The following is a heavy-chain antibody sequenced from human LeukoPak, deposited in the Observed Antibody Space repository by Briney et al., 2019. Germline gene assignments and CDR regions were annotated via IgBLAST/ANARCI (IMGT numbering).Heavy chain of an antibody. CDR2: ISAYNGNT. J-gene: IGHJ5*02. CDR1: GDTLTSYG. CDR3: ARDRAVGVPFDP. D-gene: IGHD6-19*01. Sequence: GAPVKVSRKASGDTLTSYGISWVRQAPGQGLEWMGWISAYNGNTNYAQKLQSKVTMTTDTAQSTAYMQLRSLRSDDTAVYYCARDRAVGVPFDPWGQGTLVSLSS. V-gene: IGHV1-18*01.